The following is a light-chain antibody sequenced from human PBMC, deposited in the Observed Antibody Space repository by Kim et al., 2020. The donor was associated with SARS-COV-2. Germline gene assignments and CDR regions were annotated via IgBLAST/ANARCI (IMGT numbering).Light chain of an antibody. V-gene: IGKV1-27*01. CDR1: QGTINF. CDR3: HKYNSAPPLT. J-gene: IGKJ4*01. Sequence: SVGDRVTLSCRASQGTINFLSWYQQKPGKAPRLLIYVASTFQSGVPSRFSGSGSVTDFSLTISRLQPEDVSTYYCHKYNSAPPLTFGEGTKVDIK. CDR2: VAS.